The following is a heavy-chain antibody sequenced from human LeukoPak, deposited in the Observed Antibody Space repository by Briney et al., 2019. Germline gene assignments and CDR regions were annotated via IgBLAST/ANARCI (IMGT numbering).Heavy chain of an antibody. J-gene: IGHJ6*02. CDR1: GFTLTHYS. Sequence: PGGSLRLSCAASGFTLTHYSMNWVRQAPGKGLEWISYISSRSSSIFYADSVKGRFTISRDNSKNTLYLQMNSLRAEDTAVYYCARESRYYDSSGYYPIDYYYYGMDVWGRGTTVTVSS. CDR3: ARESRYYDSSGYYPIDYYYYGMDV. CDR2: ISSRSSSI. V-gene: IGHV3-48*01. D-gene: IGHD3-22*01.